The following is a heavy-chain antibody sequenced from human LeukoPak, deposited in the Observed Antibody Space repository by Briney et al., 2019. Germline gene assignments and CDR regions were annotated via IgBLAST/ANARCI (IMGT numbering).Heavy chain of an antibody. CDR1: GGSFSGYY. J-gene: IGHJ4*02. CDR2: INHSGST. Sequence: SETLSLTCAVYGGSFSGYYWSWIRQPPGKGLEWIGEINHSGSTNYNPSLKSRVTISVDTSKNQFSLKLSSVTAADTAVCYCARGAVAGSQDFDYWGQGTLVTVSS. V-gene: IGHV4-34*01. D-gene: IGHD6-19*01. CDR3: ARGAVAGSQDFDY.